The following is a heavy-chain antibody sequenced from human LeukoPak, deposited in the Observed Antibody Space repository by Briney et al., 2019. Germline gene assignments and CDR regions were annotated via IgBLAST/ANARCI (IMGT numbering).Heavy chain of an antibody. CDR2: FDPEDGET. CDR1: GYTLTELS. Sequence: GASVKVSCKVSGYTLTELSMHWVRQAPGKGLEWMGGFDPEDGETIYALKFQGRVTMTEDTSTDTAYMELSSLGSEDTAVYYCARDTYYDFWSGYYTGGASDYWGQGTLVTVSS. D-gene: IGHD3-3*01. CDR3: ARDTYYDFWSGYYTGGASDY. J-gene: IGHJ4*02. V-gene: IGHV1-24*01.